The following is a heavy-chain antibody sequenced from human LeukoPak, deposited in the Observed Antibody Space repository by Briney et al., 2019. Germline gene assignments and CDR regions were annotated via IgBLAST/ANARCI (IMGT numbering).Heavy chain of an antibody. CDR3: TRSSLVIMQEYNWFDP. J-gene: IGHJ5*02. V-gene: IGHV1-69*01. CDR1: GGTFSNFA. Sequence: GASVKVSCKASGGTFSNFAVSWVRQAPGQGLEWMGGIMPMFGTSNYAQKFQGRVTFSADGSTSTAYMELSRLRSEDTAVYYCTRSSLVIMQEYNWFDPWGQGTLVTVSS. D-gene: IGHD3-22*01. CDR2: IMPMFGTS.